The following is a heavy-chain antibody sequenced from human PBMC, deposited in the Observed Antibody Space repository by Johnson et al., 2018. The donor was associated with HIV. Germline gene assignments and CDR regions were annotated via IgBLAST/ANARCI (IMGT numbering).Heavy chain of an antibody. CDR1: GFTFSDYY. CDR2: ISGSGGST. Sequence: VQLVESGGGVVRPGGSLRLSCSASGFTFSDYYMSWIRQTPGKGLEWVSAISGSGGSTYYADSVKGRFTISRDNSKNTLYLQMNSLRAEDTAVYYCARETGDDAFDIWGQGTMVTVSS. D-gene: IGHD7-27*01. CDR3: ARETGDDAFDI. V-gene: IGHV3-23*04. J-gene: IGHJ3*02.